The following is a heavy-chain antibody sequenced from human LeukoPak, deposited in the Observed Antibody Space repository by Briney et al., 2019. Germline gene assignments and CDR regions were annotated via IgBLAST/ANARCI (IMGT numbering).Heavy chain of an antibody. D-gene: IGHD2-2*02. Sequence: PGGSLRLSCAASGFTFSSYWMSWVRQAPGKGLVWVSGIYWNGGITGYADSVKGRFTISRDNAKNSLYMQMNSLRAEDTALYYCARTNQLLYPDDYWGQGTLVTVSS. CDR3: ARTNQLLYPDDY. CDR2: IYWNGGIT. J-gene: IGHJ4*02. V-gene: IGHV3-20*04. CDR1: GFTFSSYW.